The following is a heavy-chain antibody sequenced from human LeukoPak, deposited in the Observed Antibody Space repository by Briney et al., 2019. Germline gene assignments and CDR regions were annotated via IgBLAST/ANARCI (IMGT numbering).Heavy chain of an antibody. V-gene: IGHV3-23*01. CDR3: AKVRETYYYDSSGYTAFDY. J-gene: IGHJ4*02. CDR2: ISGSGGST. D-gene: IGHD3-22*01. Sequence: PGGSLRLSCAATGFTFSSYAMSWVRQAPGKGLEWVSAISGSGGSTYYADSVKGRFTISRDNSKNTLYLQMNSLRAEDTAVYYCAKVRETYYYDSSGYTAFDYWGQGTLVTVSS. CDR1: GFTFSSYA.